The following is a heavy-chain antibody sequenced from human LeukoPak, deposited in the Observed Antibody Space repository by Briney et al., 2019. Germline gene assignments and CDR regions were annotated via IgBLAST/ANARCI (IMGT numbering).Heavy chain of an antibody. CDR1: GFTFSSYG. CDR2: TRYDGSNK. CDR3: AKPPLDDSFAFDY. Sequence: GGSLRLSCAASGFTFSSYGMHWVRQAPGKGLEWVSFTRYDGSNKYYADSVKGRFTISRDNSKNTLYPQMNSLRTEDTAVYYCAKPPLDDSFAFDYWGQGTLVTVSS. V-gene: IGHV3-30*02. J-gene: IGHJ4*02. D-gene: IGHD3-22*01.